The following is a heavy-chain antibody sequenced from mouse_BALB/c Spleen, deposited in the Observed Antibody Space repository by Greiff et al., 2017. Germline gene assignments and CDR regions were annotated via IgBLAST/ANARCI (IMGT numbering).Heavy chain of an antibody. CDR1: GYNFTSYW. J-gene: IGHJ4*01. CDR3: ARTYRYDGYAMDY. V-gene: IGHV1-55*01. CDR2: IYPGSGST. D-gene: IGHD2-14*01. Sequence: QVQLKQPGAELVKPGPSVKLSCKASGYNFTSYWINWVKLRPGQGLEWIGDIYPGSGSTNYNEKFKSKATLTVDTSSSTAYMQLSSLASEDSALYDCARTYRYDGYAMDYWGQGTSVTVSS.